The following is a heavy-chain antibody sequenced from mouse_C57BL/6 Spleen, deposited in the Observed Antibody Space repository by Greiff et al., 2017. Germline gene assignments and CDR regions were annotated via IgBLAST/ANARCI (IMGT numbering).Heavy chain of an antibody. CDR3: ARLDYGSSYAMDY. J-gene: IGHJ4*01. CDR1: GFTFTDYY. D-gene: IGHD1-1*01. V-gene: IGHV7-3*01. Sequence: DVHLVESGGGLVQPGGSLSLSCAASGFTFTDYYMSWVRQPPGKALEWLGFIRNKANGYTTEYSASVKGRFTISRDNSQSILYLQMNALRAEDSATYYCARLDYGSSYAMDYWGQGTSVTVSS. CDR2: IRNKANGYTT.